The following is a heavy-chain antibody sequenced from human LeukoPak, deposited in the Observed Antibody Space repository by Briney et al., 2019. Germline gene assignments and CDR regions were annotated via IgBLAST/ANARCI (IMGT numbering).Heavy chain of an antibody. CDR1: GGSISSSSYY. Sequence: SETLSLTCTVSGGSISSSSYYWGWIRQPPGKGLEWIGSIYYSGSTYYNPSLKSRVTISVDTSKNQFSLKLSSVTAADTAVYYCARSGSYSFWFDPWGQGTLVTVSS. D-gene: IGHD1-26*01. CDR2: IYYSGST. V-gene: IGHV4-39*01. CDR3: ARSGSYSFWFDP. J-gene: IGHJ5*02.